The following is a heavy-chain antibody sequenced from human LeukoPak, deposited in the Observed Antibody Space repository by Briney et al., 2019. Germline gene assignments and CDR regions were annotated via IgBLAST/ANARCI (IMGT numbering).Heavy chain of an antibody. CDR2: NHTTGST. Sequence: MASETLSLTCTVSGGSISSYYWSWIRQPAGKGLEWIGRNHTTGSTNYNPSLKSRVTMSVDTSKKQFSLKLTSVTAADTALYFCARGVGSFGDDPRDALDIWGQGTMVTVSS. D-gene: IGHD4-17*01. CDR3: ARGVGSFGDDPRDALDI. J-gene: IGHJ3*02. CDR1: GGSISSYY. V-gene: IGHV4-4*07.